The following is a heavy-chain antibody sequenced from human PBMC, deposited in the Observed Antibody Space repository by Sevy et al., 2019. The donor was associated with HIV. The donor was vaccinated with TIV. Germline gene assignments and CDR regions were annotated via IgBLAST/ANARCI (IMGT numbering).Heavy chain of an antibody. D-gene: IGHD3-16*02. CDR1: GYTFTSYG. CDR2: ISAYNGNT. CDR3: AGSTYFLGSYRASISTQKFDY. V-gene: IGHV1-18*01. Sequence: ASVKVSCKASGYTFTSYGISWVRQAPGQGLEWMGWISAYNGNTNYAQKLQGRVTMTTDTSTSTAYMELRSLRSDDTAVYYCAGSTYFLGSYRASISTQKFDYWGQGTLVTVSS. J-gene: IGHJ4*02.